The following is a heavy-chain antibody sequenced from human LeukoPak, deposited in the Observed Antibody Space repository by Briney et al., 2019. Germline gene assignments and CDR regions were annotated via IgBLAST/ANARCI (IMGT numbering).Heavy chain of an antibody. Sequence: SETLSHTCTVSGGSISSGGYYWSWICQHPGKGLEWIGYIYYSGSTYYNPSLKSRVTISVDTSKNQFSLKLSSVTAADTAVYYCARDGGDYYDSPPGFFDYWGQGTLVTVSS. D-gene: IGHD3-22*01. V-gene: IGHV4-31*03. CDR2: IYYSGST. CDR3: ARDGGDYYDSPPGFFDY. CDR1: GGSISSGGYY. J-gene: IGHJ4*02.